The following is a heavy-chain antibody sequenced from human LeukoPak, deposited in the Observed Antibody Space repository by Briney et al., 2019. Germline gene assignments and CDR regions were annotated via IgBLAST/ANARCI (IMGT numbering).Heavy chain of an antibody. J-gene: IGHJ4*02. D-gene: IGHD1-20*01. CDR1: GGSVSSYY. V-gene: IGHV4-59*08. Sequence: PSETLSLTCTVSGGSVSSYYWSWIRQPPGKGLEWIGYIYYSGSTNYNPSLKSRVTISVDTSKNQFSLKLSSVTAADTAVYYGARHITGTTWDFDYWGQGTLVTVSS. CDR3: ARHITGTTWDFDY. CDR2: IYYSGST.